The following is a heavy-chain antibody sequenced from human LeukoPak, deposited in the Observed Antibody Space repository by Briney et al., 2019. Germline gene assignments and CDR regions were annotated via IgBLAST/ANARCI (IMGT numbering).Heavy chain of an antibody. D-gene: IGHD6-19*01. CDR2: ISGSGSGGST. V-gene: IGHV3-23*01. J-gene: IGHJ4*02. CDR3: AKLLAVTNSYYFNY. Sequence: GGSLRLSCAASGFTFSSYAMSWVRQAPGKGLEWVSTISGSGSGGSTYYADSVKGRFTISRDDSKDTLYLQMNSLRAEDTAVYYCAKLLAVTNSYYFNYWGQGTLVTVSS. CDR1: GFTFSSYA.